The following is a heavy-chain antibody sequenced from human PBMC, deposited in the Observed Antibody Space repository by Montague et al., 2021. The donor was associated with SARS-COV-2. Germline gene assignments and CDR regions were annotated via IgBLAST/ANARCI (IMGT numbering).Heavy chain of an antibody. J-gene: IGHJ5*02. CDR3: ASGRGQLGWFDP. Sequence: SETLSLTCTVSGGSISSYYWSWIRQPPGKGLEWIGYMSYSGTTNYNPSLRSRLTMSIDTSKDQLSLKLSSLTAADAAVYYCASGRGQLGWFDPWGQGTLVTVSS. CDR2: MSYSGTT. CDR1: GGSISSYY. D-gene: IGHD7-27*01. V-gene: IGHV4-59*01.